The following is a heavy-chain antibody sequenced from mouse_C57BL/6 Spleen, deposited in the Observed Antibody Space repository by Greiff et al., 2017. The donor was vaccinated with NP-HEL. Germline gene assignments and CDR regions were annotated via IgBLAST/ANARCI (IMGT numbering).Heavy chain of an antibody. J-gene: IGHJ4*01. CDR2: ISYSGST. CDR3: ARQGYAMDY. Sequence: EVQLQEPGPGLVKPSQSLSLTCTVTGYSITSGYDWHWIRHLPGNKLEWMGYISYSGSTNYNPSLKSRTSITHDTSKNHFFLKVNSVSTEDTATYYCARQGYAMDYWGQGTSVTVSS. CDR1: GYSITSGYD. V-gene: IGHV3-1*01.